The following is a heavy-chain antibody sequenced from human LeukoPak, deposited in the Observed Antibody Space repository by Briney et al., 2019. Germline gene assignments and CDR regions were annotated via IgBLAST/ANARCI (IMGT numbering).Heavy chain of an antibody. V-gene: IGHV4-59*01. Sequence: SETLSLTCTVSGGSISSYYWSWIRQPPGKGLEWIGYIYYSGSTNYNPSLKSRVTISVDTSKNQFSLKLSSVTAADTAVYYCARGSCGGDCYSSYYYYYGMDVWGQGTTVTVSS. CDR2: IYYSGST. D-gene: IGHD2-21*02. CDR1: GGSISSYY. CDR3: ARGSCGGDCYSSYYYYYGMDV. J-gene: IGHJ6*02.